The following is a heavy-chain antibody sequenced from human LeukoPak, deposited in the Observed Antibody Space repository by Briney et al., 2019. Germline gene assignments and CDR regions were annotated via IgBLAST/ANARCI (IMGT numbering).Heavy chain of an antibody. CDR3: ARDLPTHHYGSGSYYDY. CDR2: IYTSGST. CDR1: GGSISSGSYY. Sequence: SETLSLTCTVSGGSISSGSYYWSWIRQPAGKGLEWIGRIYTSGSTNYNPSLKSRVTISVDTSKNQFSLKLSSVTAADTAVYYCARDLPTHHYGSGSYYDYWGQGTLVTVSS. J-gene: IGHJ4*02. V-gene: IGHV4-61*02. D-gene: IGHD3-10*01.